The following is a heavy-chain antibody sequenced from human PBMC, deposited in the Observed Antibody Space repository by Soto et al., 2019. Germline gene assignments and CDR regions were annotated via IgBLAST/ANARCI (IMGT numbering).Heavy chain of an antibody. CDR3: ANKGPFFRSRWHVGWFDP. CDR1: GFSLSTSGVG. J-gene: IGHJ5*02. CDR2: IYWDDDK. D-gene: IGHD1-26*01. V-gene: IGHV2-5*02. Sequence: SGPTLVNPTQTLTLTCTFSGFSLSTSGVGVGWIRQPPGKALEWLALIYWDDDKRYSPSLKSRLTITKDTSKNQVVLTMTNMDPVDKAKYYCANKGPFFRSRWHVGWFDPRCQAILV.